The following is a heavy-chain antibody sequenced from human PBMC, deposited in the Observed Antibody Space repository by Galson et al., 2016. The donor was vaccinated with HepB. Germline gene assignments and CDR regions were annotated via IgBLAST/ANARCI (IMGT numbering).Heavy chain of an antibody. V-gene: IGHV3-23*01. D-gene: IGHD3-9*01. CDR2: VSGSASGT. J-gene: IGHJ2*01. Sequence: SLRLSCAASGFTFSTYAMSWVRQAPGKGLEWVSGVSGSASGTYYADSVKGRFTISRDNSKNMLFLQVNSLRAEDTAVYYCAKGGRRYYDIFNGVDWYFDLWGRGTLLTVSS. CDR3: AKGGRRYYDIFNGVDWYFDL. CDR1: GFTFSTYA.